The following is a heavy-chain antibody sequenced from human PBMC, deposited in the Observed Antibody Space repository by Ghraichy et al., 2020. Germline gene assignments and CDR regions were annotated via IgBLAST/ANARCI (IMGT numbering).Heavy chain of an antibody. CDR2: IYPGDSDT. CDR3: ARWDPGPLKKGYYYYGMDV. D-gene: IGHD1-26*01. CDR1: GYSFTSYW. Sequence: GESLNISCKGSGYSFTSYWIGWVRQMPGKGLEWMGIIYPGDSDTRYSPSFQGQVTISADKSISTAYLQWSSLKASDTAMYYCARWDPGPLKKGYYYYGMDVWGQGTTVTVSS. J-gene: IGHJ6*02. V-gene: IGHV5-51*01.